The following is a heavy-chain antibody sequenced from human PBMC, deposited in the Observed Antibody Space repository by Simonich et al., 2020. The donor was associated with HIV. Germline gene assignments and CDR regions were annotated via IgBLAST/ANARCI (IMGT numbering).Heavy chain of an antibody. CDR2: INHSGST. Sequence: QVQLQQWGAGLLKPSETLSLTCAVYGGSFSGYYWSWIHQPQGKGLEWIGEINHSGSTNYNPPHKSRVTISVDTSKNQFSLKLSSVPAADTAVYYCARGGYCSGGSCYPLFSRYGMDVWGQGTTVTVSS. CDR1: GGSFSGYY. CDR3: ARGGYCSGGSCYPLFSRYGMDV. D-gene: IGHD2-15*01. V-gene: IGHV4-34*01. J-gene: IGHJ6*02.